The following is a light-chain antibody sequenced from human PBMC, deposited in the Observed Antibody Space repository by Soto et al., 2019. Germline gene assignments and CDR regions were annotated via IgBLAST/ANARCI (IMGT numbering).Light chain of an antibody. V-gene: IGLV2-8*01. J-gene: IGLJ3*02. CDR1: SSDVGGYNF. Sequence: QSVLTQPPSASGSPGQSVTISCTGTSSDVGGYNFVSWYQQHPGKAPKLMIYEVSKRPSGVPDRFSGSKSGNTASLTVSGLQAEDEADYYCSSYAGSSNWVFGGGTKLTVL. CDR2: EVS. CDR3: SSYAGSSNWV.